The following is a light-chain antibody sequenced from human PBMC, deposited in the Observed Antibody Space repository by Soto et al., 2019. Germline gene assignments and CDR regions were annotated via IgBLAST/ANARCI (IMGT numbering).Light chain of an antibody. Sequence: SVLTQPASVSGSPGQSITIYCTGTSGDVGGYKFVSWYQQHPGKASKLMIYEVSNRPSGVSSRFSGSKSGNTASLTISGLQAEDEADYFCGSYTGNIHGFAKGTKVTVL. J-gene: IGLJ1*01. CDR3: GSYTGNIHG. CDR2: EVS. CDR1: SGDVGGYKF. V-gene: IGLV2-14*01.